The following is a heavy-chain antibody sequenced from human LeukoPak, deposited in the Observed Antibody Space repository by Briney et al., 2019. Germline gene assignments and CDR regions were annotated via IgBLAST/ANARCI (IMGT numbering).Heavy chain of an antibody. D-gene: IGHD6-19*01. CDR1: GGSMSDYY. J-gene: IGHJ4*02. Sequence: SETLSLTCTVSGGSMSDYYWTWIRQPPGRTLEWIGYIHYSGSTKYNPSLKSRATMSIDTSKDQFSLKLSSVTAADTAVYYCASSQAGYSSGSYNYWGQGTLVTVSS. CDR2: IHYSGST. CDR3: ASSQAGYSSGSYNY. V-gene: IGHV4-59*01.